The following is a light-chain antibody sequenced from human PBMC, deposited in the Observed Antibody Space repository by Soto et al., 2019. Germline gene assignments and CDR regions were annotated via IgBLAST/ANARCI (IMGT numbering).Light chain of an antibody. CDR1: SSDVFGYDA. CDR2: EGN. V-gene: IGLV2-23*01. Sequence: QSALTQPASVSGSPGQSITISCTGTSSDVFGYDAVSWYQHHPGKAPKLIIYEGNKRPSGVSNRFSGPRSGNMASLTISGLQAEDEADYYCCSYVYTNSWVFGGGTKLTVL. CDR3: CSYVYTNSWV. J-gene: IGLJ3*02.